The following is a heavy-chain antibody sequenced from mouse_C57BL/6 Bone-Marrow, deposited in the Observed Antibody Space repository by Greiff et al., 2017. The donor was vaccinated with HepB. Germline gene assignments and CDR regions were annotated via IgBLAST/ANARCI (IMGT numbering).Heavy chain of an antibody. D-gene: IGHD1-1*01. CDR3: AREVGFYVSYEFDY. CDR1: GYTFTSYW. Sequence: QVQLQQPGAELVMPGASVKLSCKASGYTFTSYWMHWVKQRPGQGLEWIGEIDPSDSYTNYNQKFKGKSTLTVDKSSSTAYMQLSSLTSEDSAVYYCAREVGFYVSYEFDYWGQGTTLTVSS. V-gene: IGHV1-69*01. J-gene: IGHJ2*01. CDR2: IDPSDSYT.